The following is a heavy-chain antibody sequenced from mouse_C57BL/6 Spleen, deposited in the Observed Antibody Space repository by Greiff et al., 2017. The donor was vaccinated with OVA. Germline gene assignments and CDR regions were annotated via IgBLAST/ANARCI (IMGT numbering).Heavy chain of an antibody. CDR1: GYTFTDYY. V-gene: IGHV1-76*01. Sequence: QVQLQQSGAELVRPGASVKLSCKASGYTFTDYYINWVKQRPGQGLEWIARIYPGSGNTYYNEKFKGKATLTAEKSSSTAYMQLSSLTSEDSAVYFCSRADYCGYYEYFDVWGTGTTVTVSS. J-gene: IGHJ1*03. D-gene: IGHD2-3*01. CDR3: SRADYCGYYEYFDV. CDR2: IYPGSGNT.